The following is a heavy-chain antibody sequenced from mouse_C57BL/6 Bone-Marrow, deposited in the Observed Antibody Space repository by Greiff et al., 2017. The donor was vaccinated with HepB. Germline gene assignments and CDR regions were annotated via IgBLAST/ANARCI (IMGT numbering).Heavy chain of an antibody. CDR1: GYTFTSYG. CDR3: AREGLCLGY. CDR2: IYPRSGNT. V-gene: IGHV1-81*01. Sequence: VQLVESGAELARPGASVKLSCKASGYTFTSYGISWVKQRTGQGLEWIGEIYPRSGNTYYNEKFKGKATLTADKSSSTAYMELRSLTSEDSAVYFCAREGLCLGYWGQGTTLTVSS. D-gene: IGHD3-1*01. J-gene: IGHJ2*01.